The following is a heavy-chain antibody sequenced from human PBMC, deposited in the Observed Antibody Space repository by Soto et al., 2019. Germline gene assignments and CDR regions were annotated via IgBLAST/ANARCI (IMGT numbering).Heavy chain of an antibody. CDR1: GGTFSSYT. V-gene: IGHV1-2*04. J-gene: IGHJ6*02. D-gene: IGHD4-4*01. CDR2: INPNSGGT. Sequence: QVQLVQSGAEVKKPGSSVKVSCKASGGTFSSYTISWVRQAPGQGLEWMGWINPNSGGTNYAQKFQGWVTMTRDTSISTAYMELSRLRSDDTAVYYCAREGLYSNQNYYYGMDVWGQGTTVTVSS. CDR3: AREGLYSNQNYYYGMDV.